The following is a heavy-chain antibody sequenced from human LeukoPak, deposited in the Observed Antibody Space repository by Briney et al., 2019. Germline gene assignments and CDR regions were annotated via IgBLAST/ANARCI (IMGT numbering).Heavy chain of an antibody. V-gene: IGHV4-59*08. J-gene: IGHJ4*02. CDR1: GGSISSCY. CDR2: IYYSGST. D-gene: IGHD6-6*01. Sequence: SETLSLTCTVFGGSISSCYWNWVRQPPGKGLEWIGYIYYSGSTNYNPSLESRVTISVDTSKNQFSLRLSSVTAADTAIYYCARRSDIAARGHFDYWGQGTLVTVSS. CDR3: ARRSDIAARGHFDY.